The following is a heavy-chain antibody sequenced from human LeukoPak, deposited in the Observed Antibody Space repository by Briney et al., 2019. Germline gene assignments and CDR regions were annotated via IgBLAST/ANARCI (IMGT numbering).Heavy chain of an antibody. V-gene: IGHV1-2*02. CDR2: INPNSGGT. Sequence: ASVKVSCKASGYTFTGYYMHWVRQAPGQGLEWMGWINPNSGGTNYAQKFQGRVTMTRDTSISTAYMELSRLRSDDTAVYYCAREVVVVPAVPFDYWGQGTLVTVSS. D-gene: IGHD2-2*01. J-gene: IGHJ4*02. CDR3: AREVVVVPAVPFDY. CDR1: GYTFTGYY.